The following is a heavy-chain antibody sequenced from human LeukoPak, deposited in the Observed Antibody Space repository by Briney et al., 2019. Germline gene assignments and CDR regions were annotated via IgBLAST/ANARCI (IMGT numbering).Heavy chain of an antibody. D-gene: IGHD2-21*02. CDR2: IKQDGSEK. CDR1: GFTFSSYA. Sequence: GGSLRLSCAASGFTFSSYAMHWVRQAPGKGLEWVANIKQDGSEKYYVDSVKGRFTISRDNAKNSLYLQMNSLRAEDTAVYYCAREVTPYYWGQGTLVTVSS. V-gene: IGHV3-7*01. CDR3: AREVTPYY. J-gene: IGHJ4*02.